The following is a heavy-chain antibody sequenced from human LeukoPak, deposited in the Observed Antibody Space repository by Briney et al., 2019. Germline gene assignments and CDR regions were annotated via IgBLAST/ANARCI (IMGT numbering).Heavy chain of an antibody. D-gene: IGHD3-22*01. Sequence: GGSLRLSCATSGFTFSNAWMNWVRQAPGKGLEWVGRIRSNSDGGTIDYAAPVKGRFTLSRDDSKTTLYLQMNSLQTEDTAVFYCATDFYDSTWGQGTLVTVSS. V-gene: IGHV3-15*07. CDR3: ATDFYDST. CDR2: IRSNSDGGTI. J-gene: IGHJ5*02. CDR1: GFTFSNAW.